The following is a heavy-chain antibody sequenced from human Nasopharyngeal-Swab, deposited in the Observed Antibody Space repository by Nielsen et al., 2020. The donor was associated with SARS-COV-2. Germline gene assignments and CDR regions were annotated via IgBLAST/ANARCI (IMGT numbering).Heavy chain of an antibody. D-gene: IGHD2-2*01. J-gene: IGHJ4*02. V-gene: IGHV3-30*02. Sequence: WIRQPPGKGLEWVAFIRYDGSNKYYADSVKGRFTISRDNSKDTLYLQMNSLGAEDTAVYYCAKEGDIVVVPAATKNRRGRREQNFDYWGQGTLVTVSS. CDR2: IRYDGSNK. CDR3: AKEGDIVVVPAATKNRRGRREQNFDY.